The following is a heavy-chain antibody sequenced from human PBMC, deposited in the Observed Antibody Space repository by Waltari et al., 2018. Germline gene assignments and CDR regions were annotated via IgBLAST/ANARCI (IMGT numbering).Heavy chain of an antibody. V-gene: IGHV1-8*02. CDR1: GYTFTRYD. CDR3: ARGFAYRSSRRWFDR. J-gene: IGHJ5*02. CDR2: MNPNSGNT. Sequence: QVQLVQSGAEVKKPGASVKVSCTASGYTFTRYDIHWVRQATGQGREWMGWMNPNSGNTGYAQKFQGRVTMTRNTSISTAYMELSSLRFEDTAVYYCARGFAYRSSRRWFDRWGQGTLVTVSS. D-gene: IGHD6-13*01.